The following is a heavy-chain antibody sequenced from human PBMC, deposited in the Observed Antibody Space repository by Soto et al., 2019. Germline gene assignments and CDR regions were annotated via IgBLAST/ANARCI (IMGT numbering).Heavy chain of an antibody. CDR2: INHSGST. Sequence: QVQLQQWGAGLLKPSETLSLTCAVYGGSFSGYYWSWIRQPPGKGLEWIGEINHSGSTNYNPSLTNRVTISVDTSKSQFSLKLSSVTAADTAVYYCARSGRNCSITSCYLPVYWGQGTLVTVSS. J-gene: IGHJ4*02. CDR1: GGSFSGYY. CDR3: ARSGRNCSITSCYLPVY. V-gene: IGHV4-34*01. D-gene: IGHD2-2*01.